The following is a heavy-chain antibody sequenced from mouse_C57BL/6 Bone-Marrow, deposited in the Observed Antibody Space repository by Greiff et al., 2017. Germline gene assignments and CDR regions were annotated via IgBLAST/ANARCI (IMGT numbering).Heavy chain of an antibody. Sequence: VQLQQPGAELVKPGASVKLSCKASGYTFTSYWMQWVKQRPGQGLEWIGEIDPSDSYTNYNQKFKGKATLTVDTSSSTAYMQLSSLTSEDSAVYCCARWGYYGSNPPDDWGQGTTLTVSS. CDR3: ARWGYYGSNPPDD. V-gene: IGHV1-50*01. CDR1: GYTFTSYW. CDR2: IDPSDSYT. D-gene: IGHD1-1*01. J-gene: IGHJ2*01.